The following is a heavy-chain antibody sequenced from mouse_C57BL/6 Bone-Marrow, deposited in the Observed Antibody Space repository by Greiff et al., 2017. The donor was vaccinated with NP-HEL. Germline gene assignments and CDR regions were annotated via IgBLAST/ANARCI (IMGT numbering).Heavy chain of an antibody. CDR2: IDPSDSYT. J-gene: IGHJ1*03. Sequence: QVQLQQPGAELVMPGASVKLSCKASGYTFTSYWMHWVKQRPGQGLEWIGEIDPSDSYTNYNQKFKGKSTLTVDKSSSTAYMQLSSLTSEDSAVYYCAREDPITMVVERYFDVWGTGTTVTVSS. CDR1: GYTFTSYW. V-gene: IGHV1-69*01. D-gene: IGHD1-1*01. CDR3: AREDPITMVVERYFDV.